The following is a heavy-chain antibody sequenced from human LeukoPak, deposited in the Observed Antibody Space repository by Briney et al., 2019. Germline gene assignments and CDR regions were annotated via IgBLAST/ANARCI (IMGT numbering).Heavy chain of an antibody. CDR2: IYPGDSDT. CDR3: ARQGMDYSTGWYDGFDY. J-gene: IGHJ4*02. V-gene: IGHV5-51*01. CDR1: GYSFTSYW. D-gene: IGHD6-19*01. Sequence: GESLKISCKGSGYSFTSYWIGWVRQMPGKGLEWMGIIYPGDSDTRYSPSFQGQVTISADKSISTAYLQWSSLKASDTAMYYCARQGMDYSTGWYDGFDYWGQGTLVTVSS.